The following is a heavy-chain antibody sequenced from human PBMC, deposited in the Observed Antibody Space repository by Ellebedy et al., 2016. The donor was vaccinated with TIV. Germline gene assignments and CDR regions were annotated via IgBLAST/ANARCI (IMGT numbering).Heavy chain of an antibody. CDR1: GFTFSRYW. J-gene: IGHJ4*02. CDR2: INSDGSST. D-gene: IGHD3/OR15-3a*01. V-gene: IGHV3-74*01. Sequence: GESLKISXAASGFTFSRYWMHWVRQGPGKGLVWISRINSDGSSTNYADSVKGRFTISRDNAKNSLYLEMNNLRAEDTAVYYCARIGPSRSRDYWGQGTLVTVSS. CDR3: ARIGPSRSRDY.